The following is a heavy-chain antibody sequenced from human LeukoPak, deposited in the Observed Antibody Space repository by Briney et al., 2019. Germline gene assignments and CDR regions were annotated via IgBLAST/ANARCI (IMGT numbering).Heavy chain of an antibody. CDR3: ARIPVAKTFDY. CDR1: GGSVSSNSYY. J-gene: IGHJ4*02. Sequence: PSETLSLTCTVSGGSVSSNSYYWSWVRQPPGKGLEWIGFIDYTGSANYNPSLKSRVTISLHTSKNQFSVKVISVTAADTAVYYCARIPVAKTFDYWGQGTLVTVSS. D-gene: IGHD6-19*01. V-gene: IGHV4-61*01. CDR2: IDYTGSA.